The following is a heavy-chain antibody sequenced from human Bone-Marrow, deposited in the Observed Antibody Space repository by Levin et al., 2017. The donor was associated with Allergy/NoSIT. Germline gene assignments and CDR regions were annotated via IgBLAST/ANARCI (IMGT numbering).Heavy chain of an antibody. J-gene: IGHJ4*02. V-gene: IGHV7-4-1*02. D-gene: IGHD3-3*01. CDR2: INTNTGDP. Sequence: GESLKISCKASGYSISNYAMNWVRQVPGQGLEWMGWINTNTGDPTSAQGFTGRFVFSLDTSVSTAYLQISSLRTEDTAVYYCTRDSPGWSASSPPFDYWGQGTLVTVSS. CDR3: TRDSPGWSASSPPFDY. CDR1: GYSISNYA.